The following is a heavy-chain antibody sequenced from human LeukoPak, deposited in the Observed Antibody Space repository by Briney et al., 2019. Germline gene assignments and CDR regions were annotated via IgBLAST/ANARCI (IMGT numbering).Heavy chain of an antibody. Sequence: GGSLRLSCAASGFTFSSYAMHWVRQAPGKGLEWVAVISYDGSNKYYADSVKGRFTIPRDKSKNTLYLQMTSLRAEDTAVYYCARGLWYYGSGEVGFDPWGQGTLVTVSS. V-gene: IGHV3-30*04. CDR2: ISYDGSNK. D-gene: IGHD3-10*01. CDR1: GFTFSSYA. J-gene: IGHJ5*02. CDR3: ARGLWYYGSGEVGFDP.